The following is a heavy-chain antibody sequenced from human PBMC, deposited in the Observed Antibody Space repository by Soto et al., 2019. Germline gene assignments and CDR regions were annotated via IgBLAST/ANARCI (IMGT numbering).Heavy chain of an antibody. CDR3: ARDASYNSLGSGYYPSRNGMDV. Sequence: QVQVVESGGGVVQPGRSLRLSCAASGFTFSSFGMHWVRQAPGKGLEWVSLIWYDGSKKSYGDSVKGRFTISRDNSRNSVYLQMNTLKADAAAVYYCARDASYNSLGSGYYPSRNGMDVWGQGTTVTVSS. D-gene: IGHD3-3*01. V-gene: IGHV3-33*01. CDR1: GFTFSSFG. J-gene: IGHJ6*02. CDR2: IWYDGSKK.